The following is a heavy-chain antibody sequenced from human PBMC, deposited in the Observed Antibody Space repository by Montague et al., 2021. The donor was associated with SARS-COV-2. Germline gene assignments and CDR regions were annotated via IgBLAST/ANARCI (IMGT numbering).Heavy chain of an antibody. Sequence: SETLSLTCAVHGTSFSGYYWNWIRLPPGKGLEWIGVINHGGSTKYSPSLKSRLTISADTSKNQFSLKLTSVAAADPAAYYCARLRYGVVPSPILGVGPYYSCSEVAVWGGGTKVT. CDR2: INHGGST. J-gene: IGHJ6*01. CDR1: GTSFSGYY. D-gene: IGHD2-15*01. V-gene: IGHV4-34*01. CDR3: ARLRYGVVPSPILGVGPYYSCSEVAV.